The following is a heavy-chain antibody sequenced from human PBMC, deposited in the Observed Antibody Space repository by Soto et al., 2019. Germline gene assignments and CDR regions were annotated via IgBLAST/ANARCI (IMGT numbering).Heavy chain of an antibody. V-gene: IGHV4-30-4*01. CDR2: IYYSGST. CDR3: ARVYGSGSYPFDY. Sequence: SETLSLTCTVSGGSISSGDYYWSWIRQPPGKGLEWIGYIYYSGSTYYNPSLKSRVTISVDTSKNQFSLKLSSVTAADTAVYYCARVYGSGSYPFDYWGQGTLVTVSS. J-gene: IGHJ4*02. CDR1: GGSISSGDYY. D-gene: IGHD3-10*01.